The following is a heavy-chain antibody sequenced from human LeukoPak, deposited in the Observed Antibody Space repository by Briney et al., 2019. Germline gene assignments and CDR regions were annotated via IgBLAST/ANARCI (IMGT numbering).Heavy chain of an antibody. CDR3: ARRDGYGAYDI. Sequence: GGSLRLSCAASGFTFSSYGMHWVRQMPGKGLEWMGIIYPGDSDTRYSPSFQGQVTISADKSISTAYLQWNSLKASDTAMYYCARRDGYGAYDIWGQGTMVTVSS. J-gene: IGHJ3*02. V-gene: IGHV5-51*01. CDR2: IYPGDSDT. CDR1: GFTFSSYG. D-gene: IGHD5-24*01.